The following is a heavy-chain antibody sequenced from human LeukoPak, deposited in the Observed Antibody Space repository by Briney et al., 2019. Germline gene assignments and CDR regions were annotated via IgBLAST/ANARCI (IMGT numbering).Heavy chain of an antibody. CDR2: IYHSGST. CDR1: GYSISSGYY. D-gene: IGHD2-2*02. Sequence: SETLSLTCTVSGYSISSGYYWGWIRQPPGKGLEWIGNIYHSGSTYYNPSLKSRVTMSVDTSKNQFSLKLSSATAADTAVYYCASYTDAFDIWGQGTMVTVSS. CDR3: ASYTDAFDI. J-gene: IGHJ3*02. V-gene: IGHV4-38-2*02.